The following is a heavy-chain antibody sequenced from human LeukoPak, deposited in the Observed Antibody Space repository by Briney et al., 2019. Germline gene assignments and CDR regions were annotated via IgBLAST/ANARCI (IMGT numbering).Heavy chain of an antibody. D-gene: IGHD1-14*01. V-gene: IGHV3-23*01. CDR3: AKGHRGAGTVYFDY. CDR1: GFTFSSYA. J-gene: IGHJ4*02. Sequence: GGSLRLSCAASGFTFSSYAMTWVRQAPGKGLEWVTSISGGGGATYYADSVKGRFTISRDNSKNTLYLQVNSLRAEDTAVYYCAKGHRGAGTVYFDYWGQGTLVTVSS. CDR2: ISGGGGAT.